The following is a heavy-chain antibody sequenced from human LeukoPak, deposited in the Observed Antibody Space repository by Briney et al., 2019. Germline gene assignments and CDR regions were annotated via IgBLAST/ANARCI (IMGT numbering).Heavy chain of an antibody. CDR3: AKAEGYCSGGSCYQVNWFDP. Sequence: GGSLKLSCAASGFTFSSYAMHWVRQAPGKGLEYVSAISSNGGSTYYANSVKGRFTISRDNSKNTLYLQMGSLRAEDMAVYYCAKAEGYCSGGSCYQVNWFDPWGQGTLVTVSS. J-gene: IGHJ5*02. D-gene: IGHD2-15*01. CDR2: ISSNGGST. CDR1: GFTFSSYA. V-gene: IGHV3-64*01.